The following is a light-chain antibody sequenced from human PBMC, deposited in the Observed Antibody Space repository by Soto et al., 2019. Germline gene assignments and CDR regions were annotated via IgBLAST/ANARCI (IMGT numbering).Light chain of an antibody. J-gene: IGKJ1*01. CDR2: KAS. Sequence: DIQMTQSPSTLSASVGDRVTITCRASQSISSWLAWYQQKPGKAPNLQSYKASILQSGVPSRFSSSGSGTDFTLTISSLRPDDCGTYYCQQYNDKWTFGQGTKVEIK. CDR3: QQYNDKWT. V-gene: IGKV1-5*03. CDR1: QSISSW.